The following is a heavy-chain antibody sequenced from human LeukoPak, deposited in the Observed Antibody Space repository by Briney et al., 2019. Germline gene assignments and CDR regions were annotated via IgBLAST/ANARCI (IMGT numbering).Heavy chain of an antibody. CDR2: INWNGASR. Sequence: GGSLRLSCVASGFTFDDYGMSWVRQAPGQGPEWVSDINWNGASRRYADSVKGRFTISRDNAKKSLYLQMNSLRAEDTAVYYCAKSRGGYFDYWGQGTLVTVSS. D-gene: IGHD3-16*01. CDR1: GFTFDDYG. J-gene: IGHJ4*02. V-gene: IGHV3-20*04. CDR3: AKSRGGYFDY.